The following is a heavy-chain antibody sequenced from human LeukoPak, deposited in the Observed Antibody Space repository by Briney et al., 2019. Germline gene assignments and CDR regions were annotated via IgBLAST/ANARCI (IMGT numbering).Heavy chain of an antibody. CDR3: ARVYEYSSGWTTHLFDY. D-gene: IGHD6-19*01. J-gene: IGHJ4*02. CDR1: GFTFSSYA. V-gene: IGHV3-30-3*01. CDR2: ISYDGSNK. Sequence: GRSLRLSCAASGFTFSSYAMHWVRQAPGKGLEWVAVISYDGSNKYYADSVKGRFTISRDNSKNTLYLQMNSLRAEDTAVYYCARVYEYSSGWTTHLFDYWGQGTLVTVSS.